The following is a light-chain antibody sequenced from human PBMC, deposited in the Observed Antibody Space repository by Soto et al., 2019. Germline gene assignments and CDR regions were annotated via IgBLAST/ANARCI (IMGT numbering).Light chain of an antibody. CDR2: DDS. V-gene: IGLV1-51*01. J-gene: IGLJ1*01. Sequence: QSVLTQPPSVSAAPGQKVTISCSGSSSNIGSNYVSWYRHLPGTAPKLLIYDDSNRPSGIPDRFSGSKSGTSATLGITGLQTGDEADYYCSSFAGSNNFPYVFGTGTKVTVL. CDR3: SSFAGSNNFPYV. CDR1: SSNIGSNY.